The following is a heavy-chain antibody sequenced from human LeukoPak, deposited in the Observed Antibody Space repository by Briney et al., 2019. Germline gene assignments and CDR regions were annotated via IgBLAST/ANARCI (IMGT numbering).Heavy chain of an antibody. D-gene: IGHD2-15*01. CDR3: AKGYCSGGTCYSYDY. J-gene: IGHJ4*02. Sequence: ASLKVSCKASGYTFTRYYMHWVRQAPGQGLEWMGIINPRGGSTSYAQKCQGRVTMTRDTSTSTVYMELNSLRSEDTAVYYCAKGYCSGGTCYSYDYWGQGTLVTVSS. V-gene: IGHV1-46*01. CDR2: INPRGGST. CDR1: GYTFTRYY.